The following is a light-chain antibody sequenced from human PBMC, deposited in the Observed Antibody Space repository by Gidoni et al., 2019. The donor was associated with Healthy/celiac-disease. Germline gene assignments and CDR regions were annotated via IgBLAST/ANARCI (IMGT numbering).Light chain of an antibody. Sequence: EIVLTQSPATLSLSPGERATLSCRASQSVSSYLAWYQQKPGQAPRLLIYDASNRATGIPARFSGSGSGTDFTRTISSLEPEDFAVYYCQQRSNWPPSTFGGGTKVEIK. V-gene: IGKV3-11*01. CDR3: QQRSNWPPST. CDR2: DAS. J-gene: IGKJ4*01. CDR1: QSVSSY.